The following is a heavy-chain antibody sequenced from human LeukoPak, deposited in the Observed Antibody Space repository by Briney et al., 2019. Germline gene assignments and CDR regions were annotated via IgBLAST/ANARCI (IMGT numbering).Heavy chain of an antibody. J-gene: IGHJ4*02. Sequence: PGGSLRLSCAASGFTFSNYWMSWVRQAPGKGLEWVANIKQDGSEKYYVDSVEGRFTISRDNAKNSLYLQMNSLRAEDTAVYYCARGPPVDYNNSPDWGQGTLVTVSS. CDR2: IKQDGSEK. D-gene: IGHD3-10*01. CDR3: ARGPPVDYNNSPD. CDR1: GFTFSNYW. V-gene: IGHV3-7*01.